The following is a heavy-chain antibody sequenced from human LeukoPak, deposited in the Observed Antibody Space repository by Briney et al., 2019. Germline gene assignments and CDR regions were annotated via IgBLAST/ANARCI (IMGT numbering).Heavy chain of an antibody. CDR1: GYTFTSYY. J-gene: IGHJ6*02. CDR3: ARDKGLANYYYYGMDV. D-gene: IGHD3/OR15-3a*01. CDR2: INPSGGST. Sequence: ASVKVSCKASGYTFTSYYMHWVRQAPGQGLEWMGIINPSGGSTSYAQKFQGRVTMTRDTSISTAYMELSRLRSDDTAVYYCARDKGLANYYYYGMDVWGQGTTVTVSS. V-gene: IGHV1-46*01.